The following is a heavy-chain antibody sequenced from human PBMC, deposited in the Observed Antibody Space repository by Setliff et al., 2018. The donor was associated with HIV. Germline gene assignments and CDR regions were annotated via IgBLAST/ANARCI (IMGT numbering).Heavy chain of an antibody. D-gene: IGHD6-25*01. V-gene: IGHV1-24*01. CDR3: ARDRLNVYSSGWGVGY. CDR2: FDPEDGET. CDR1: GYTLTELS. J-gene: IGHJ4*02. Sequence: ASVKVSCKISGYTLTELSIHWVRQAPGKGLEWMANFDPEDGETFYAQKFQGRLTMTEDTSTDTAYMELSSLRSDDTAMYYCARDRLNVYSSGWGVGYWGQGTLVTVSS.